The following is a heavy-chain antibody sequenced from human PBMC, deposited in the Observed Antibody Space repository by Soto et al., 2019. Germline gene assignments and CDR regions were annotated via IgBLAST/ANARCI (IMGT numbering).Heavy chain of an antibody. CDR2: IYYSGST. Sequence: PSETLSLTCTVSGRSISSYYWSWIRQPPGKGLEWIGYIYYSGSTNYNPSLKSRVTISVDTSKNQCSLKLSSVTAADTAVYYCARRYGPGFDYWGQGTLVTVSS. CDR3: ARRYGPGFDY. J-gene: IGHJ4*02. CDR1: GRSISSYY. V-gene: IGHV4-59*08. D-gene: IGHD4-17*01.